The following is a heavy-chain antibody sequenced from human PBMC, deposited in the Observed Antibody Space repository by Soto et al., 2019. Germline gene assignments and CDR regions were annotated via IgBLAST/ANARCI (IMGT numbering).Heavy chain of an antibody. CDR1: GFTFNTHW. V-gene: IGHV3-74*01. Sequence: EVQLVESGGGVVQPGGSLSLSCTASGFTFNTHWMHWVRQAPGTGLVWVSRIYFDGITTNYADSVKGRLTVSRDNAENPVYLHVNTLRDEDTAVYYCARGVAMGVDYGGQGTLVTVSS. CDR3: ARGVAMGVDY. J-gene: IGHJ4*02. D-gene: IGHD5-18*01. CDR2: IYFDGITT.